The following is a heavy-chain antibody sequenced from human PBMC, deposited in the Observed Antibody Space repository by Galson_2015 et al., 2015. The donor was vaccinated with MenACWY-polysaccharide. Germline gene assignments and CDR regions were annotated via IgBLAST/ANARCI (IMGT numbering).Heavy chain of an antibody. J-gene: IGHJ2*01. CDR1: GFTFDDYA. CDR3: ARGEYVSL. Sequence: SLRLSCAASGFTFDDYAIHWVRQVPGKGLEWVSGINWNSGSIGYADSVKGRFTISRDSSKNTLYLQMNSLRVEDTAVYYCARGEYVSLWGRGTLVCVSS. CDR2: INWNSGSI. V-gene: IGHV3-9*01. D-gene: IGHD3-16*01.